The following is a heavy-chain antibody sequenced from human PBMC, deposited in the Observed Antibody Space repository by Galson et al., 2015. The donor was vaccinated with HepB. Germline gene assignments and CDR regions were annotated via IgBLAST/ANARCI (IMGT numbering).Heavy chain of an antibody. CDR2: ISSSSSYI. V-gene: IGHV3-21*01. J-gene: IGHJ6*03. Sequence: SLRLSCAASGFTFSSYSMNWVRQAPGKGLEWVSSISSSSSYIYYADSVKGRLTISRDNAKNSLYLQMNSLRAEDTAVYYCARGLGPGSSTSCYRYCYYYMDVWGKGTTVTVSS. D-gene: IGHD2-2*01. CDR3: ARGLGPGSSTSCYRYCYYYMDV. CDR1: GFTFSSYS.